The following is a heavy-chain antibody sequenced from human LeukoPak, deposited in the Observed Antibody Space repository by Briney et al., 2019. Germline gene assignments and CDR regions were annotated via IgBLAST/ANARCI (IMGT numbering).Heavy chain of an antibody. CDR2: IYSGGST. Sequence: GGSLRLSCAPSGFTVSSNNMVWVRQAPGKGLEWVSVIYSGGSTYYADYVKGRFTISRDNSKNTLYLQMNSLRAEDTALYSCARQADTAMLIWSFTDYWGEGTLVTVSS. J-gene: IGHJ4*02. CDR1: GFTVSSNN. D-gene: IGHD5-18*01. V-gene: IGHV3-66*04. CDR3: ARQADTAMLIWSFTDY.